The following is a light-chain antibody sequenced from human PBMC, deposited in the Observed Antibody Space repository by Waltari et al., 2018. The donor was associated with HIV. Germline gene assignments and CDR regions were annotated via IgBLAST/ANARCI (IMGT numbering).Light chain of an antibody. J-gene: IGKJ5*01. CDR2: LGS. CDR3: MQALQTPIT. CDR1: QSLLHSNGYSY. Sequence: DIVMIQSPLSLPLTPGEPASISCWSRQSLLHSNGYSYLDWFLQRPVQSPQLLIYLGSNRASGVPDRFSGSGSGTDFTLKITKVEAEDVGVYYCMQALQTPITFGQGTRLEIK. V-gene: IGKV2-28*01.